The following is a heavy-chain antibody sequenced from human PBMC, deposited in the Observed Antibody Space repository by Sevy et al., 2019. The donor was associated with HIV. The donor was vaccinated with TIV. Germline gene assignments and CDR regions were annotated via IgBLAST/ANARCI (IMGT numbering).Heavy chain of an antibody. J-gene: IGHJ4*02. CDR2: INWNGGST. CDR3: ARGLGSGWTGGYYFDY. CDR1: GFTFDDYG. D-gene: IGHD6-19*01. V-gene: IGHV3-20*04. Sequence: GESLKISCAASGFTFDDYGMSWVRQAPGKGLEWVSGINWNGGSTGYAHSVKGRFTISRDNAKNSLYLQMNSLRAEDTALYYCARGLGSGWTGGYYFDYWGQGTLVTVSS.